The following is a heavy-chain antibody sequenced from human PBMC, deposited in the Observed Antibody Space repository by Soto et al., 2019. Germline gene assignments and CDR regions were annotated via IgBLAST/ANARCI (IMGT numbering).Heavy chain of an antibody. V-gene: IGHV4-61*01. CDR2: IYYSGST. CDR3: ARTDYGDKRGPFDP. CDR1: GGSVSSGSYY. D-gene: IGHD4-17*01. Sequence: PSETLSLTCTVSGGSVSSGSYYWSWIRQPPGKGLEWIGYIYYSGSTNYNPSLKSRVTISVDTSKNQFSLKLSSVTAADTAVYYCARTDYGDKRGPFDPWGQGTLVTVSS. J-gene: IGHJ5*02.